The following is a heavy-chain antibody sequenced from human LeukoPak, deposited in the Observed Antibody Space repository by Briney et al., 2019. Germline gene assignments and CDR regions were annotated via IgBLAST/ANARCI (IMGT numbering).Heavy chain of an antibody. CDR2: MNPNSGNT. D-gene: IGHD5-24*01. J-gene: IGHJ4*02. CDR3: ARVKRWLQLQPFDY. Sequence: ASVKVSCKASGYTFTSYDINWVRQATGQGLEWMGWMNPNSGNTGYAQKFQGRVTMTRNTSISTAYMELSSLGSEDTAVYYCARVKRWLQLQPFDYWGQGTLVTVSS. V-gene: IGHV1-8*01. CDR1: GYTFTSYD.